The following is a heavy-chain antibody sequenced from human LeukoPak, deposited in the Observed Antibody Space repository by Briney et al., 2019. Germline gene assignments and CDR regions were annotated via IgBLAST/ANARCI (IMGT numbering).Heavy chain of an antibody. D-gene: IGHD5-24*01. V-gene: IGHV1-46*01. CDR2: INPSGGGT. Sequence: ASVKVSCKASGYTFTSCYMHWVREAPGQGLEWMAIINPSGGGTSYTQKLQGRVTVTRDTSTSTVYMELSSLRSEDTAVYYCARGGTRWLENYFDYWGQGTLVTVSS. J-gene: IGHJ4*02. CDR3: ARGGTRWLENYFDY. CDR1: GYTFTSCY.